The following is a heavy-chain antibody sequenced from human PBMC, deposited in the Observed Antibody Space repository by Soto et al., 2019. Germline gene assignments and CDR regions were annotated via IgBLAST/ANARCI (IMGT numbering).Heavy chain of an antibody. CDR3: ARDQGSGWYYFDY. V-gene: IGHV4-59*01. J-gene: IGHJ4*02. CDR2: IYYSGST. CDR1: GGSISSYY. Sequence: SETLSLTCTVSGGSISSYYWSWIRQPPGKGLEWIGYIYYSGSTNYNPSLKSRVTISVDTSKNQFSLKLSSVTAADTAVYYCARDQGSGWYYFDYWGQGTLVT. D-gene: IGHD6-19*01.